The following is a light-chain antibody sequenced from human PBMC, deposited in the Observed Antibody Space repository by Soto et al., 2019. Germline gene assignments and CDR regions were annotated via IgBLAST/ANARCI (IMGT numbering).Light chain of an antibody. CDR1: QSISSTY. Sequence: EVLLTQSPGTLSLSPGERATLSCRASQSISSTYLAWYQQKPGQAPRLLIIGASSRATGIPDRFSGSGSGTDFTLTISRLEPEDFAVYYCQQYGSSPLTFGQGTRLEIK. J-gene: IGKJ5*01. CDR3: QQYGSSPLT. V-gene: IGKV3-20*01. CDR2: GAS.